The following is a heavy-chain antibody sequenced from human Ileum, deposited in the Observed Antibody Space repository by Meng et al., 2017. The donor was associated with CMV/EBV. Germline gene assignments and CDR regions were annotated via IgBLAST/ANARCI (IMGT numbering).Heavy chain of an antibody. V-gene: IGHV1-69*04. J-gene: IGHJ4*02. CDR3: VREGITPFDY. CDR2: IVPYIGIP. CDR1: GGSFSTNT. D-gene: IGHD2-15*01. Sequence: SCKPSGGSFSTNTITWVRQAPGQGPEWMGRIVPYIGIPNYAQNFQGRVTISADKSTTTAYLELGSLRVEDTGVYYCVREGITPFDYWGQGTLVTVSS.